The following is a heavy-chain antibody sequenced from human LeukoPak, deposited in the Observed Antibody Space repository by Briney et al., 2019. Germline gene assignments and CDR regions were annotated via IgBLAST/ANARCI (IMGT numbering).Heavy chain of an antibody. CDR3: ARDRPYDFWSGYREYYFDY. CDR1: GYTFTSYG. Sequence: GASVKVSCKASGYTFTSYGISWVRQAPGQGLEWMGWISAYNGNTNYAQKLQGRVTMTTDTSTSTAYMELRSLRSDDTAVYYCARDRPYDFWSGYREYYFDYWGQGTLVTVSS. D-gene: IGHD3-3*01. CDR2: ISAYNGNT. J-gene: IGHJ4*02. V-gene: IGHV1-18*01.